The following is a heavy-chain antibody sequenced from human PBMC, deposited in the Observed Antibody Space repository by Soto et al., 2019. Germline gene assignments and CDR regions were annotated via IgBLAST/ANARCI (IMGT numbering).Heavy chain of an antibody. CDR3: ARAYYYDSSGYYYIF. Sequence: XGSLRLSCAASGFTFSSYCMHWVRQAPGKGLVWVSRINSDGSSTSYADSVKGRFTISRDNAKNTLYLQMNSLRAEDTAVYYCARAYYYDSSGYYYIFWGQGTLVTVSS. J-gene: IGHJ4*02. D-gene: IGHD3-22*01. CDR2: INSDGSST. V-gene: IGHV3-74*01. CDR1: GFTFSSYC.